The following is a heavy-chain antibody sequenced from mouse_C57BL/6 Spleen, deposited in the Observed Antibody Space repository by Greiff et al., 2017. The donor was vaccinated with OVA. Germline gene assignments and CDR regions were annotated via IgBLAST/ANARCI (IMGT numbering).Heavy chain of an antibody. Sequence: QVQLQQPGAELVMPGASVKLSCKASGYTFTSYWMHWVKQRPGQGLEWIGEIDPSDSYTNYNQKFKGKSTLTVDKSSSTAYMQLSSLTSEDSAVYYCARGGKAPSYYAMDYWGQGTSVTVSS. CDR3: ARGGKAPSYYAMDY. CDR2: IDPSDSYT. J-gene: IGHJ4*01. V-gene: IGHV1-69*01. CDR1: GYTFTSYW.